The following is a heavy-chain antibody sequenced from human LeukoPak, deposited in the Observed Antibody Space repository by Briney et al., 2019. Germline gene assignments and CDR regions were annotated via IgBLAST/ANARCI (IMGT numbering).Heavy chain of an antibody. CDR2: INHSGST. CDR3: ARDDILTGYSSDAFDI. CDR1: GGSISGYY. V-gene: IGHV4-34*01. J-gene: IGHJ3*02. D-gene: IGHD3-9*01. Sequence: SETLSLTCTVSGGSISGYYWSWIRQPPGKGLEWIGEINHSGSTNYNPSLKSRVTISVDTSKNQFSLKLSSVTAADTAVYYCARDDILTGYSSDAFDIWGQGTMVTVSS.